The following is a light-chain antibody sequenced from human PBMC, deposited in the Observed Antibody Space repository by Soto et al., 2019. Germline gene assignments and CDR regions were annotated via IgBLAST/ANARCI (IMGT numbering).Light chain of an antibody. CDR3: SSYAGSTVV. J-gene: IGLJ2*01. CDR1: SIDVGGYNY. CDR2: DVS. V-gene: IGLV2-8*01. Sequence: QSALTQPPSASGSPGQSVTISCTGTSIDVGGYNYVSWYQQHPGKAPKLMIYDVSKRPSGVPDRFSGSKSGNTASLTVSGLQAEDEADYYCSSYAGSTVVFGGGTKVTVL.